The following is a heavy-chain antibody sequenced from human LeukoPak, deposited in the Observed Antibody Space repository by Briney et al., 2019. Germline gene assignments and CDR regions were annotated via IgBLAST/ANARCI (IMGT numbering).Heavy chain of an antibody. CDR3: ARDRTVTTGPLRHYYYYGMDV. CDR1: GFTFSSYS. Sequence: GGSLRLSCAAPGFTFSSYSMNWVRQAPGRGLEWVSSISSSSSYIYYADSVKGRFTISRDNAKNSLYLQMNSLRAEDTAVYYCARDRTVTTGPLRHYYYYGMDVWGQGTTVTVSS. J-gene: IGHJ6*02. D-gene: IGHD4-17*01. V-gene: IGHV3-21*01. CDR2: ISSSSSYI.